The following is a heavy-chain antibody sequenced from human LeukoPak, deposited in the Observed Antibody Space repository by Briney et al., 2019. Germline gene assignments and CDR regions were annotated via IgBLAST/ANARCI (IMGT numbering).Heavy chain of an antibody. CDR3: ARHPELIAAAGPFDY. J-gene: IGHJ4*02. D-gene: IGHD6-13*01. V-gene: IGHV3-48*04. CDR2: ISGSGNTI. CDR1: GFTFTSYS. Sequence: GGSLRLSCAASGFTFTSYSMNWVRQAPGKGLEWVSYISGSGNTIDYADSVKGRFTISRDNAKNSVYLQMNSLRAEDTAVYYCARHPELIAAAGPFDYWGQGTLVTVSS.